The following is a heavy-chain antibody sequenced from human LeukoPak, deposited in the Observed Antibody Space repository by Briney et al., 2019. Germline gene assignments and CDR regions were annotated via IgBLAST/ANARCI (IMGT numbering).Heavy chain of an antibody. J-gene: IGHJ4*02. CDR3: GRGDIGSVDY. Sequence: ASVKVSCKASGYTFTGYYMHWVRQAPGQGLEWMGWIDPNSGDTNYAQNFQGRATMTRDTSISTAYMDLSRPRSDDTAVYCCGRGDIGSVDYWGQGTLVTVSS. CDR2: IDPNSGDT. CDR1: GYTFTGYY. D-gene: IGHD3-16*01. V-gene: IGHV1-2*02.